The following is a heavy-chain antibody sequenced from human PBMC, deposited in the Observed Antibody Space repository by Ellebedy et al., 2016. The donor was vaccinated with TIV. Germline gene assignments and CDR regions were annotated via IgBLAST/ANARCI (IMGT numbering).Heavy chain of an antibody. J-gene: IGHJ5*02. CDR2: ISRRGTPI. V-gene: IGHV3-11*01. CDR3: VRDPTTDYGDYNWFNP. Sequence: GESLKISXATSGFSFSDYNMSWIRQVPGKALEWISYISRRGTPIYYADSVKGRFTISRDNAKNSLFLHMNFLRAGDTAVYYCVRDPTTDYGDYNWFNPWGPGTLVTVSS. D-gene: IGHD4-17*01. CDR1: GFSFSDYN.